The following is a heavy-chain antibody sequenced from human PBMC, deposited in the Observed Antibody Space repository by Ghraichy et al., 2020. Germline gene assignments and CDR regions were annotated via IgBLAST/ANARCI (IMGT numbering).Heavy chain of an antibody. Sequence: SQTLSLTCAVYGGSFSGYYWSWIRQPPGKGLEWFGEINHSGSTNYNPSLKSRVTISVDTSKNQFSLKLSSVTAADTAVYYCARWAGNSGYEGGDYWGQGTLVTVSS. CDR2: INHSGST. V-gene: IGHV4-34*01. D-gene: IGHD5-12*01. CDR1: GGSFSGYY. J-gene: IGHJ4*02. CDR3: ARWAGNSGYEGGDY.